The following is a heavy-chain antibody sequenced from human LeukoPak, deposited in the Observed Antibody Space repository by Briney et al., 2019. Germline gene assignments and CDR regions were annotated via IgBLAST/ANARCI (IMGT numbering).Heavy chain of an antibody. CDR1: GFTFSIYA. CDR3: AKDPNGDYVGAFDF. CDR2: ITATSSST. V-gene: IGHV3-23*01. D-gene: IGHD4-23*01. J-gene: IGHJ3*01. Sequence: AGSLTLSCAASGFTFSIYAMHWVRQAPGKGLEWVSTITATSSSTSYAASVKGRFTISRENSKRTLYLQMNSLRAEDTAMYYCAKDPNGDYVGAFDFWGQGTLVTVSS.